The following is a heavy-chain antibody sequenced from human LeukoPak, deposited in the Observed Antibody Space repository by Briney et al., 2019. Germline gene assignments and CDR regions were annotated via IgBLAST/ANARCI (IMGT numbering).Heavy chain of an antibody. V-gene: IGHV4-4*09. J-gene: IGHJ4*02. CDR1: GVSMSGYQ. D-gene: IGHD2-21*01. CDR3: ANSYDAKIAPVDH. CDR2: INTKGET. Sequence: SETLSLTCTVSGVSMSGYQWSWVRQSPEKGLEWIGCINTKGETSYNPSLKSRVTTSVDTSKSQFSLRLTSVTAADTAVYYCANSYDAKIAPVDHWGQGAPVTVSS.